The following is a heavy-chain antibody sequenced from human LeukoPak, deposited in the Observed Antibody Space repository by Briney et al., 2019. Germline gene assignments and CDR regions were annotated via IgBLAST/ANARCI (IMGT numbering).Heavy chain of an antibody. CDR2: IYYSGST. Sequence: SETLFLTCTVSGDSINSDYWNWILQPPGKGLEWIGYIYYSGSTNYNPSLKSRVTISVDTSKNQFSLKLSSVTAADTAVYYCARDAGATSWGQGTLVTVSS. CDR1: GDSINSDY. V-gene: IGHV4-59*12. J-gene: IGHJ5*02. D-gene: IGHD1-26*01. CDR3: ARDAGATS.